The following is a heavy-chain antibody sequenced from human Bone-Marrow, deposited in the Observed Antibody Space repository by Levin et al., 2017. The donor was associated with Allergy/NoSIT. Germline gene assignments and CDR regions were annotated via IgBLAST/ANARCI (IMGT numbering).Heavy chain of an antibody. CDR3: AKMFYGSGTYGWFET. CDR2: IRATGSHT. Sequence: GESLKISCVASGSTLRTYGMSWVRQAPGKGLEWVSTIRATGSHTFYADSVKGRFTISRDDSKNTLYLQMNSLRPEDTAVYYCAKMFYGSGTYGWFETWGQGTLVTVSS. J-gene: IGHJ5*02. V-gene: IGHV3-23*01. D-gene: IGHD3-10*01. CDR1: GSTLRTYG.